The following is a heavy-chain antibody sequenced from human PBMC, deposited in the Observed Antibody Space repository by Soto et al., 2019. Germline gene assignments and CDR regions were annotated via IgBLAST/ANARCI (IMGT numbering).Heavy chain of an antibody. Sequence: QVQLQESGPGLVKPSQTLSLTCTVSGGSISSGGYYWSWIRQHPGKGVEWIGYIYNSGSTYDNPSPKSGVTISADTSKNQSSLKLSSVTAADTAAYYCARDPAPWGQGTLVTVSS. J-gene: IGHJ5*02. CDR1: GGSISSGGYY. CDR3: ARDPAP. V-gene: IGHV4-31*03. CDR2: IYNSGST.